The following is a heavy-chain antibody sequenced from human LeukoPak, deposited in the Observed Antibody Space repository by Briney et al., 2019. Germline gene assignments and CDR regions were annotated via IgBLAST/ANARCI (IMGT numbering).Heavy chain of an antibody. CDR2: ISSSGSTI. CDR3: AREKEVVPAAMWGLNYYYYGMDV. J-gene: IGHJ6*02. V-gene: IGHV3-48*03. D-gene: IGHD2-2*01. Sequence: GGSLRLSCAASGFSFSSYNMNWVRQAPGKGLEWVSYISSSGSTIYYADSVKGRFTISRDNAKNSLYLQMNSLRAEDTAVYYCAREKEVVPAAMWGLNYYYYGMDVWGQGTTVTVSS. CDR1: GFSFSSYN.